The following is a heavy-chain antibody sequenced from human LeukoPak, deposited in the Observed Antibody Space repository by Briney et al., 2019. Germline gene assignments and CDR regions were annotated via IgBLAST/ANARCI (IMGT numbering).Heavy chain of an antibody. CDR3: ATYTQHFGAPGGADY. CDR2: INKDGSEK. J-gene: IGHJ4*02. Sequence: GGSLRLSCVVSRLTFSGYWTRWVRQAPGKGLEWVAAINKDGSEKRYVDSVEGRFTISRDNARNSVYLQMTSLGAEDTAVYYCATYTQHFGAPGGADYWGLGTLVTVSS. CDR1: RLTFSGYW. V-gene: IGHV3-7*03. D-gene: IGHD2-8*02.